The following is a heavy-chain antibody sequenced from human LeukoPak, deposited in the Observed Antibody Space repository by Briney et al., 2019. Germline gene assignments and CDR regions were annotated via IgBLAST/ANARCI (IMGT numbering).Heavy chain of an antibody. V-gene: IGHV3-7*04. Sequence: GGSLRLSCGASGFSFSTYSMTWVRQAPGKGLEWVATIKEDGVKTYYVDSVKSRFTVSRDNAKNSLFLQMNSLGAEDTAVYYCATDDLKTRGYYNIEDWGQGTLVTVSS. CDR1: GFSFSTYS. J-gene: IGHJ4*02. CDR2: IKEDGVKT. CDR3: ATDDLKTRGYYNIED. D-gene: IGHD3-22*01.